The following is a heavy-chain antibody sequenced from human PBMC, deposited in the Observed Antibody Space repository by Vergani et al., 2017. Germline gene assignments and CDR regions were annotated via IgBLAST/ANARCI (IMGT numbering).Heavy chain of an antibody. V-gene: IGHV3-21*01. CDR2: ISSSRSYI. Sequence: EVQLVESGGGLVKPGGSLRLSCAASGFTFSSYSMNWVRQAPGKGLEWVSSISSSRSYIYYADSVKGRFTISRDNAKNSLYLQMNSLRAEDTAVYYCARQQRGDYGDYGYYYYGMDVWGQGTTVTVSS. CDR3: ARQQRGDYGDYGYYYYGMDV. J-gene: IGHJ6*02. CDR1: GFTFSSYS. D-gene: IGHD4-17*01.